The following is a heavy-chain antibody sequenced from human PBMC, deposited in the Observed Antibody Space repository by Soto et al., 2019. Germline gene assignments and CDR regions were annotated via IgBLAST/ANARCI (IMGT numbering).Heavy chain of an antibody. CDR1: GGSLSGYY. V-gene: IGHV4-34*01. CDR3: ARDYGDYYYYYYGMDV. Sequence: SETLSLTCAVYGGSLSGYYWSWIRQPPGKGLEWIGEINHSGSTNYNPSLKSRVTISVDTSKNQFSLKLSSVTAADTAVYYCARDYGDYYYYYYGMDVWGQGTTVTVSS. CDR2: INHSGST. D-gene: IGHD4-17*01. J-gene: IGHJ6*02.